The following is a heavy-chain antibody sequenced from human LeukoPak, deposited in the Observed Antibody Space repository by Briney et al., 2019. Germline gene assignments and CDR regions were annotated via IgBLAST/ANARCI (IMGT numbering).Heavy chain of an antibody. CDR3: ARSEIAVAGNDAFDI. J-gene: IGHJ3*02. Sequence: PSETLSLTCAVYGGSFSGYYWSWLRQPPGKGLEWIGEINHSGSTNYNPSLKSRVTISVDTSKNQFSLKLSSVTAADTAVYYCARSEIAVAGNDAFDIWGQGTMVTVSS. CDR1: GGSFSGYY. V-gene: IGHV4-34*01. D-gene: IGHD6-19*01. CDR2: INHSGST.